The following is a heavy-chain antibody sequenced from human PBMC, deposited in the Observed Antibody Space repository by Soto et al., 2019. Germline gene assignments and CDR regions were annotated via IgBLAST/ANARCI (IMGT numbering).Heavy chain of an antibody. Sequence: SETLSLTCAVSGYSISSGYYWGWIRQPPGKGLEWIGSIYHRRSTYYNPSLKSRVTISVDTSKNQFSLKLSSVTAADTAVYYCARVLLWFGELLNYYGMDVWAQGTTVTVSS. V-gene: IGHV4-38-2*01. CDR3: ARVLLWFGELLNYYGMDV. CDR1: GYSISSGYY. D-gene: IGHD3-10*01. CDR2: IYHRRST. J-gene: IGHJ6*02.